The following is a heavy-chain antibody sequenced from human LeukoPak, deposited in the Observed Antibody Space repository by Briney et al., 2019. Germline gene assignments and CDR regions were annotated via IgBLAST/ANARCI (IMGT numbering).Heavy chain of an antibody. D-gene: IGHD2-21*02. CDR1: GGSINSGSYY. J-gene: IGHJ6*04. CDR3: ARTHIVVVTAMDV. V-gene: IGHV4-61*02. CDR2: IYTSGST. Sequence: SQTLSLTCTVSGGSINSGSYYWSWIRQPAGKGLGWIGRIYTSGSTNYNPSLKSRVTILVDTSKKHFSLRLSSVTAADTAVYYCARTHIVVVTAMDVWGKGTTVTVSS.